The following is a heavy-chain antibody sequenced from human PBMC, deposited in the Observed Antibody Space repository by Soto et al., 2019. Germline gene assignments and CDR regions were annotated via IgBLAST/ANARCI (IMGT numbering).Heavy chain of an antibody. Sequence: ESLKISCKGSGHSFTSYWISWVRQMPGKGLEWMGRIDPSDSYTNYSPSFQGHVTISADKSISTAYLQWSSLKASDTAMYYCARRVVVPAALVGMDVWGQGTTVTVSS. CDR2: IDPSDSYT. CDR1: GHSFTSYW. CDR3: ARRVVVPAALVGMDV. D-gene: IGHD2-2*01. J-gene: IGHJ6*02. V-gene: IGHV5-10-1*01.